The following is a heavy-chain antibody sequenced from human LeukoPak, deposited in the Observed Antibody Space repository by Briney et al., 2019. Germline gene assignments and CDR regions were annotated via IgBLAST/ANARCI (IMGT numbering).Heavy chain of an antibody. Sequence: SGTLSLTCTVSGDSINSLDLWSWVRQPPGKGLEWIGEMYLSGTTHSNPSVKSRVTISIDKSKNQFFLNLSSVTAADTAVYYCARDFGDYRVDYWGQGTLVTVSS. CDR2: MYLSGTT. V-gene: IGHV4-4*02. D-gene: IGHD4-17*01. J-gene: IGHJ4*02. CDR3: ARDFGDYRVDY. CDR1: GDSINSLDL.